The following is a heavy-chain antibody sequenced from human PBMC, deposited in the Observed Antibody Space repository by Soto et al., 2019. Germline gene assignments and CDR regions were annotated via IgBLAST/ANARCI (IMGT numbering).Heavy chain of an antibody. Sequence: EVQLLESGGGLAQPGGSLRLTCAVYGFTLSSYAMNWVRQAPGKGLEWVSGISGSDDSTRYADSAKGRFTISRDNSKNTLYLQMNSLRVEDTAVYYCAKGKPGVILAVPLDCWGQGSLVTVSS. CDR3: AKGKPGVILAVPLDC. J-gene: IGHJ4*02. CDR2: ISGSDDST. V-gene: IGHV3-23*01. CDR1: GFTLSSYA. D-gene: IGHD2-2*01.